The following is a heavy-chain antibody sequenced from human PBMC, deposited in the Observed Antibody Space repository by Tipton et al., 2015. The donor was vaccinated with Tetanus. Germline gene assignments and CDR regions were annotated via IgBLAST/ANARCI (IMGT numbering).Heavy chain of an antibody. V-gene: IGHV4-59*01. CDR1: GGSFSSYF. CDR2: IYNIART. J-gene: IGHJ4*02. D-gene: IGHD2-2*01. Sequence: TLSLTCTVSGGSFSSYFWTWIRQPPGKGLEWIGNIYNIARTNYNPSLRSRVTMSVDTSKNQFYLQLSSVTAADTAVYYCARGWSECSSWSCSPFDSWGQGTLVTVSS. CDR3: ARGWSECSSWSCSPFDS.